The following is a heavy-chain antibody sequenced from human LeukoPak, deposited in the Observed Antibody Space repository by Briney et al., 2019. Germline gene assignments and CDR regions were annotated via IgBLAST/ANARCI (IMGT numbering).Heavy chain of an antibody. CDR2: ISGSGGST. J-gene: IGHJ6*04. V-gene: IGHV3-23*01. CDR3: AKDKATMDYYGMDV. Sequence: GGSLRLSCAASGFTFSSYAMSWVRQAPGKGLEWVSAISGSGGSTYYADSVKGRFTISRDSSKNTLYLQMNSLRAGDTAVYYCAKDKATMDYYGMDVWGKGTTVTVSS. CDR1: GFTFSSYA. D-gene: IGHD5-12*01.